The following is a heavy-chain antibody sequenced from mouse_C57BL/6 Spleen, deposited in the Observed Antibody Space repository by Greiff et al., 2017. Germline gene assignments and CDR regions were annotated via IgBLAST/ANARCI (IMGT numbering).Heavy chain of an antibody. CDR3: TVYDYDAMDY. J-gene: IGHJ4*01. D-gene: IGHD2-3*01. V-gene: IGHV14-1*01. CDR1: GFNIKDYY. CDR2: LDPEVGDT. Sequence: EVQLQQSGAELGRPGASAKLSGTASGFNIKDYYMHWVKQRPEQGLARIGRLDPEVGDTVYAPEFQGKATMTADTSSNTAYLQLSSLTSEDTAVYYCTVYDYDAMDYWGQGSSVTVSS.